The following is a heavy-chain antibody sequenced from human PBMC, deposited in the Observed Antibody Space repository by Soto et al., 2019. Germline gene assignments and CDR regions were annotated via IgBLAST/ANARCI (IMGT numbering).Heavy chain of an antibody. Sequence: SGPTLVNPTQTLTLTCTFSGFSLSTSGMCVSWIRQPPGKALEWLARIDWDDDKYYSTSLKTRLTISKDTSKNQVVLTMTNMDPVDTATYYCARIRYYDFWSGYYTENYYYSYMDVWGKGTTVTVS. CDR1: GFSLSTSGMC. CDR2: IDWDDDK. V-gene: IGHV2-70*11. CDR3: ARIRYYDFWSGYYTENYYYSYMDV. J-gene: IGHJ6*03. D-gene: IGHD3-3*01.